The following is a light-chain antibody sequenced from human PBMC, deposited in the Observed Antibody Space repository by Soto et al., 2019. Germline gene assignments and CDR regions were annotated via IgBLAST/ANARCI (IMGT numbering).Light chain of an antibody. CDR3: QQCNNWPTYT. V-gene: IGKV3-15*01. J-gene: IGKJ2*01. Sequence: EIVMTQSPAALSVSPGERATLSSRASQSVSSNLAWYQQKPGQAPRLLIYGASTRATGIPARFSGSGSGTEFTLTISSLQSEDFAIYYCQQCNNWPTYTFGHGTKLEIK. CDR2: GAS. CDR1: QSVSSN.